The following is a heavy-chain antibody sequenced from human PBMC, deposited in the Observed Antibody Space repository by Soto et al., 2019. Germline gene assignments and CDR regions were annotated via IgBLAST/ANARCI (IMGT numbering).Heavy chain of an antibody. CDR1: GYTFTGYY. D-gene: IGHD3-16*01. CDR3: AGSLGQTWFNP. V-gene: IGHV1-2*02. Sequence: ASVKVSCKASGYTFTGYYMHWVRQAPGQGLEWMGWINPNSGGTNYAQKFQGRVTITADESTSTAYMELSSLRSEDTAVYYCAGSLGQTWFNPWGQGTPVTVSS. CDR2: INPNSGGT. J-gene: IGHJ5*02.